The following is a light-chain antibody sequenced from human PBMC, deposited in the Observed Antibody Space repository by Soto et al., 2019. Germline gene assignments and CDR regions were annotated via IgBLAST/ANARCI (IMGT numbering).Light chain of an antibody. CDR2: GAS. J-gene: IGKJ2*01. CDR1: QSVSSNY. CDR3: QQYGRSPYT. V-gene: IGKV3-20*01. Sequence: EIVLTQSPGTLSLSPGERATLSCRASQSVSSNYLAWYQQKPRQTPRLLIYGASSSATGIPARFSGSGAGPDFTVTVSRLELEDFAVYYCQQYGRSPYTFGQGTNLEIK.